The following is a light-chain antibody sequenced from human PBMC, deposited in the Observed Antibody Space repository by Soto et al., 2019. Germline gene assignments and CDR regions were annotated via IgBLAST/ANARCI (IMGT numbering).Light chain of an antibody. Sequence: AIQLTQSPSSLSASVGDRVTITCRASQVINSFLAWYQQKPGKAPKLLIYAASSLQTGVPSRFSGSGSATDFTLTINSLQPEDFATYYCQQTDSYPSTFGGGTKVEI. V-gene: IGKV1-13*02. CDR1: QVINSF. CDR2: AAS. J-gene: IGKJ4*01. CDR3: QQTDSYPST.